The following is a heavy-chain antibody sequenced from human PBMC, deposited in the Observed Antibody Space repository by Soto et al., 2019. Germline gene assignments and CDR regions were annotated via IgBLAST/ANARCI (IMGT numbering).Heavy chain of an antibody. CDR3: ARDHYCSGGSCYLGDHYFDY. J-gene: IGHJ4*02. V-gene: IGHV3-53*01. Sequence: GALRLSCAASGFTVSSNYMSWVRQAPGKGLEWVSVIYSGGSTYYADSVKGRFTISRDNSKNTLYLQMNSLRAEDTAVYYCARDHYCSGGSCYLGDHYFDYWGQGTLVTVSS. CDR1: GFTVSSNY. CDR2: IYSGGST. D-gene: IGHD2-15*01.